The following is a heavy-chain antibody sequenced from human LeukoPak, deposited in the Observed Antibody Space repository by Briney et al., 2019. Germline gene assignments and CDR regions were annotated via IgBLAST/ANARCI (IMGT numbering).Heavy chain of an antibody. CDR3: AGAYCYGSGSYYNGFDY. J-gene: IGHJ4*02. Sequence: ASVKVSCKASGYTFTSYDINWVRQATGQGLEWMGWINPNSGNTGYAQKFQGRVTMTRNTSISTAYMELSSLRSEDTAVYYCAGAYCYGSGSYYNGFDYWGQGTLVTVSS. CDR2: INPNSGNT. D-gene: IGHD3-10*01. V-gene: IGHV1-8*01. CDR1: GYTFTSYD.